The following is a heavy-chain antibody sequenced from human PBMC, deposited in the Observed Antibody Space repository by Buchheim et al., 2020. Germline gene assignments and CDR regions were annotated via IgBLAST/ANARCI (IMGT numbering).Heavy chain of an antibody. CDR2: TYYRSRGYN. D-gene: IGHD6-19*01. CDR3: ARGVEAVAEEFFQH. CDR1: GDSVSSNSAT. J-gene: IGHJ1*01. V-gene: IGHV6-1*01. Sequence: QVQLQQSGPGLVKPSQTLSLTCAISGDSVSSNSATWNWIRQSPSRGLEWLGRTYYRSRGYNDYAVSVKSRITIKSDTSKNQFSLQLNSVTPEDTAIYYCARGVEAVAEEFFQHWGQGAL.